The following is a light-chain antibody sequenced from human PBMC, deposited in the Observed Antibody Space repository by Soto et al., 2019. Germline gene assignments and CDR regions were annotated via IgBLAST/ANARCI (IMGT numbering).Light chain of an antibody. CDR2: AAS. CDR3: QQLHGFPYT. V-gene: IGKV1-9*01. CDR1: QDISSH. Sequence: IQLTQSPSSLSASVGDRVTITCRASQDISSHLAWYQQKPGKAPKLLIYAASTLQSGVPSRFSGSGSGTDFTLTISSLQPEDFATYYSQQLHGFPYTFGQGTNLEIK. J-gene: IGKJ2*01.